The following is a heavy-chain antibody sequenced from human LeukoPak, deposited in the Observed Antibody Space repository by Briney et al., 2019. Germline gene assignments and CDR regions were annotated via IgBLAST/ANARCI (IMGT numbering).Heavy chain of an antibody. J-gene: IGHJ4*02. D-gene: IGHD4-23*01. CDR2: INSDGSST. CDR1: GSTFCSYS. CDR3: ARDAKYGGVDY. Sequence: GPSLTISSAAAGSTFCSYSMPWVRQAPGKGLVWVSRINSDGSSTSYADSVKGRFTISRDNAKNTLYLQMNSLRAEDTAVYYCARDAKYGGVDYWGQGTLVTVSS. V-gene: IGHV3-74*01.